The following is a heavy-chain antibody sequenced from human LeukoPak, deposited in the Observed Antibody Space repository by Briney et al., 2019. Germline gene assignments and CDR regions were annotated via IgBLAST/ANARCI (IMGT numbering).Heavy chain of an antibody. CDR1: GFTFDDYA. D-gene: IGHD6-13*01. J-gene: IGHJ4*01. Sequence: GGSLRLSCEASGFTFDDYAMHWVRQAPGKGLEWVSGISWNGDSTGYADSVKGRFTISRDNAKNSLYLQMNTLRVEDAAFYFCAKDKGDSGTWSSPFDYWGHGSLVTVSS. CDR3: AKDKGDSGTWSSPFDY. V-gene: IGHV3-9*01. CDR2: ISWNGDST.